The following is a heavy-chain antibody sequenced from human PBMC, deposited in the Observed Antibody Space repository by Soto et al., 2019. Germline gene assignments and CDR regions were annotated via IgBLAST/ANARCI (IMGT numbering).Heavy chain of an antibody. J-gene: IGHJ6*02. Sequence: GGSLRLSCAASGFTFSSYSMNWVRQAPGKGLEWVAVISYDGSNKYYADSVKGRFTISRDNSKNTLYLQMNSLRAEDTAVYYCAKDQAMVTLRFYYGMDVWGQGTTVTVSS. D-gene: IGHD5-18*01. CDR3: AKDQAMVTLRFYYGMDV. V-gene: IGHV3-30*18. CDR2: ISYDGSNK. CDR1: GFTFSSYS.